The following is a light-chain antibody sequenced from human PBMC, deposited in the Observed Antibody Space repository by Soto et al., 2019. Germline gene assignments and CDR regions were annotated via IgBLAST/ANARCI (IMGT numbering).Light chain of an antibody. CDR2: EVS. CDR3: SSYAGSNNVV. V-gene: IGLV2-14*01. CDR1: SSDVGGYNY. Sequence: QSALTQPASVSGSPGQSITISCTGTSSDVGGYNYVSWYKQHPGKAPKLMIYEVSNRPSGVSNRFSGSKSGNTASLTISGLQAEDEADYYCSSYAGSNNVVFGGGTKVTVL. J-gene: IGLJ2*01.